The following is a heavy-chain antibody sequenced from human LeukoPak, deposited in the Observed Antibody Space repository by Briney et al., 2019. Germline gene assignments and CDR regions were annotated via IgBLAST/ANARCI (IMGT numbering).Heavy chain of an antibody. CDR1: GGSISSGGYS. CDR2: IYHSGST. V-gene: IGHV4-30-2*01. J-gene: IGHJ4*02. D-gene: IGHD3-10*01. CDR3: ARGQRYGSGSAPDY. Sequence: SQTLSLTCAVSGGSISSGGYSWSWIRQPPGKGLEWIGYIYHSGSTYYNPSLKSPVTISVDRSKNQFSLKLSSVTAADTAVYYCARGQRYGSGSAPDYWGQGTLVTVSS.